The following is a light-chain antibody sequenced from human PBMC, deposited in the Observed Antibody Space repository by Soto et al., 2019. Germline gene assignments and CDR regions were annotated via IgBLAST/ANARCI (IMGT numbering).Light chain of an antibody. V-gene: IGKV1-9*01. Sequence: DIQLTQSPSFLSASVGDRVTISCRASQGISSYLAWYQQTPGKAPKLLIYASSTLQSGVPSRFSCSGSGTEFTLTIGSLQPDDFATYYCQQLNTFPVTFGRRTRLDI. CDR2: ASS. J-gene: IGKJ5*01. CDR3: QQLNTFPVT. CDR1: QGISSY.